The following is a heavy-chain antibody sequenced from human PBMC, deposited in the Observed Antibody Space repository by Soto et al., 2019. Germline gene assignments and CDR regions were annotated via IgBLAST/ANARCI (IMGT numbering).Heavy chain of an antibody. CDR1: GYSLTNYW. Sequence: GESLKISCKGSGYSLTNYWIAWMRQMPGEGLEYMGIIYPSDSTARYSPSFQGQVTFPVDRSISTAYLQWNSLKASDTAMYYCARHGFYGDYSSNYFDPWGQGTLVTVSS. D-gene: IGHD4-17*01. V-gene: IGHV5-51*01. CDR3: ARHGFYGDYSSNYFDP. CDR2: IYPSDSTA. J-gene: IGHJ5*02.